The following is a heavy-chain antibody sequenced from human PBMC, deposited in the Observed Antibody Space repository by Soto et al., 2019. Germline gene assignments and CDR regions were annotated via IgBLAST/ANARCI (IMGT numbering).Heavy chain of an antibody. CDR1: GGTFSNYA. J-gene: IGHJ6*02. D-gene: IGHD3-10*01. V-gene: IGHV1-69*01. Sequence: VKFSCKASGGTFSNYAISWVRHAPGQGLEWVGGIIPMFGTSNYAQNFQGRVSITADESTSTAYMELSSLRSEDTAVYYCARGVRTGFYGMDVWGQGTTVTVSS. CDR3: ARGVRTGFYGMDV. CDR2: IIPMFGTS.